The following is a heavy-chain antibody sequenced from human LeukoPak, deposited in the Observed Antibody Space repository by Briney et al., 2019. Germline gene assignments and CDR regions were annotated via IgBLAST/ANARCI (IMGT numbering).Heavy chain of an antibody. CDR1: GGTFSSYA. Sequence: SVKVSCKASGGTFSSYAISWVRQAPGQGLEWMGGIIPIFGTANYAQKFQGRITITTDESTSTAYMELSSLRSEDTAVYYCARASSGYDFWSGYYPSYYYYYMDVWGKGTTVTVSS. CDR3: ARASSGYDFWSGYYPSYYYYYMDV. CDR2: IIPIFGTA. V-gene: IGHV1-69*05. J-gene: IGHJ6*03. D-gene: IGHD3-3*01.